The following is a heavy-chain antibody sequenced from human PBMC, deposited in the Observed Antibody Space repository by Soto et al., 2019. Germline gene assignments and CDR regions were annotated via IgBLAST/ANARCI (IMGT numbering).Heavy chain of an antibody. J-gene: IGHJ4*02. CDR2: ISPGSRYP. V-gene: IGHV3-11*06. Sequence: QVQLVESGGGLVPPGGSLRLSCAGSGFTFGDSYMSWIRQAPGKGLEWLSYISPGSRYPAYADSVKGRFTISRDNAKRSLYLQMNNLRVEDTGIYYCARDPPDDSSGHYSFDYWGQGTLVTVS. CDR1: GFTFGDSY. CDR3: ARDPPDDSSGHYSFDY. D-gene: IGHD3-22*01.